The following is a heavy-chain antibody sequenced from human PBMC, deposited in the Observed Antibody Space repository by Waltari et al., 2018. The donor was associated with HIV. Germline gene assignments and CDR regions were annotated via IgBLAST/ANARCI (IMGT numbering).Heavy chain of an antibody. J-gene: IGHJ4*02. V-gene: IGHV3-23*01. Sequence: EVQLLESGGRLVQPWESLTLSCAASGFTFSNYAMSWVRQAPGKGLEWVSAISASGDTSYGADSVKDRFTISRDNSKNTLDLQMNSLRVEDTAVYYCAVGGYCSGGNCYTLNYWGQGTLVTVSS. CDR1: GFTFSNYA. D-gene: IGHD2-15*01. CDR3: AVGGYCSGGNCYTLNY. CDR2: ISASGDTS.